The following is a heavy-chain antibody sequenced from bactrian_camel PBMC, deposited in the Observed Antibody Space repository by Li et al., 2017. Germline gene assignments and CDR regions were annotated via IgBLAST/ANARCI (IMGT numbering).Heavy chain of an antibody. Sequence: HVQLVESGGDSVQAGGFLRLSCAASGSNDNSNFMAWFRQAPGKEREGVAAIFATASYTWYDDSVKGRFTISEDSAENTMYLQMENLKPEDTGMYYCAANLRRPCTVRAGAFDIWGQGTQVTVS. D-gene: IGHD5*01. CDR2: IFATASYT. CDR3: AANLRRPCTVRAGAFDI. CDR1: GSNDNSNF. J-gene: IGHJ4*01. V-gene: IGHV3-3*01.